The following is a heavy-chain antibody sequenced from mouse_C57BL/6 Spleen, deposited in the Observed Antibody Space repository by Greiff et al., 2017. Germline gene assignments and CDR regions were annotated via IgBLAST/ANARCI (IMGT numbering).Heavy chain of an antibody. CDR1: GFTFSDYG. J-gene: IGHJ2*01. CDR2: ISSGSSTI. D-gene: IGHD3-3*01. Sequence: EVQLVESGGGLVKPGGSLKLSCAASGFTFSDYGMHWVRQAPEKGLEWVAYISSGSSTIYYADTVTGRFTISRDNAKNTLFLQMTSLRSEDTAMYYCARSRDFDYWGQGTTLTVSS. V-gene: IGHV5-17*01. CDR3: ARSRDFDY.